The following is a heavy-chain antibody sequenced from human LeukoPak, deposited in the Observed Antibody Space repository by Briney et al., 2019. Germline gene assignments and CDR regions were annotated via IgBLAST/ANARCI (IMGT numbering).Heavy chain of an antibody. CDR2: ISGSGGST. Sequence: GGSLRLSCAASGFTFSSYDMNWVRQAPGKGLEWVSAISGSGGSTYYADSVKGRFTISRDNSKNTLYLQMNSLRAEDTAVYYCAKPYSSGWYSHFDYWGQGTLVTVSS. D-gene: IGHD6-19*01. CDR3: AKPYSSGWYSHFDY. J-gene: IGHJ4*02. CDR1: GFTFSSYD. V-gene: IGHV3-23*01.